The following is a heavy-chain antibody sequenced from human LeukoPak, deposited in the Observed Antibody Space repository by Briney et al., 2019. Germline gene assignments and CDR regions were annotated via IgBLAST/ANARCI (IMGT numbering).Heavy chain of an antibody. J-gene: IGHJ3*02. D-gene: IGHD2-15*01. Sequence: PSETLSLTCTVSGGFINNYYWSWIRQPAGKGLEGIGRNYTRGSTNYNPSLKSRVTMSVDTSKNQFSLKLSSVTAADTAVYYCARGRYCSADICSGGDAFDIWGQGTMVSVSS. CDR1: GGFINNYY. CDR3: ARGRYCSADICSGGDAFDI. CDR2: NYTRGST. V-gene: IGHV4-4*07.